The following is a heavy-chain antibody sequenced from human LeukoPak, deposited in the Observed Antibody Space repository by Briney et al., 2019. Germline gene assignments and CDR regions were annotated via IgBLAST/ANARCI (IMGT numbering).Heavy chain of an antibody. J-gene: IGHJ4*02. Sequence: PSETLSLTCGVSGGSFSNYIWSWVRQPPGKGLEWIGEILQGGVTNYNSSLKSRVTMSMDTSKNQFHLDLTSVTAADAGQYFCARGGRGTYMRHWGQGILVTVPS. CDR1: GGSFSNYI. V-gene: IGHV4-34*01. CDR3: ARGGRGTYMRH. CDR2: ILQGGVT. D-gene: IGHD1-26*01.